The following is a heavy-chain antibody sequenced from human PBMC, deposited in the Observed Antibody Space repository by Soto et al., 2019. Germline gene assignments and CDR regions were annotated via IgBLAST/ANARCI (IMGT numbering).Heavy chain of an antibody. V-gene: IGHV3-30*03. CDR1: GFTFSSYG. CDR2: ISHDGSNK. Sequence: QVQLVESGGGVVQPGRSLRLSWAASGFTFSSYGMQWVRRARGKGLEWVAMISHDGSNKYYAESVKGRFTISRDNSKNTLYLQMDSLRVEDTAVYYCVGGYYFGDYWGQGTLVTVSS. D-gene: IGHD3-22*01. J-gene: IGHJ4*02. CDR3: VGGYYFGDY.